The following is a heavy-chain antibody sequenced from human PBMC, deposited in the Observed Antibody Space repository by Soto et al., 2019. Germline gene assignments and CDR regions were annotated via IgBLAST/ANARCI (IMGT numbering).Heavy chain of an antibody. Sequence: APVKVSCKTSGYTFTSYGISWVRQAPGQGLEWMGWITTDKGKTTYAQKFQGRVAMTTDTSTSTAYMELRSLRSDDTAVYYCATRSTAFDYWGQGTLVTVSS. CDR1: GYTFTSYG. J-gene: IGHJ4*02. CDR3: ATRSTAFDY. CDR2: ITTDKGKT. V-gene: IGHV1-18*01.